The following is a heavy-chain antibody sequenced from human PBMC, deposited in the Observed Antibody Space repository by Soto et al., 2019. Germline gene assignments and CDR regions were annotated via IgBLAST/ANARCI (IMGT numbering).Heavy chain of an antibody. Sequence: GGSLRLSCRASGFIFTDYGMTWVRQAPGKGLEWVSRICGSDNIHYGDSVKGRFTISRDNAKNSLFLQMNSLRANDTAMYFCARDMWGQGMDVWGQGPTVTVSS. V-gene: IGHV3-21*01. CDR2: ICGSDNI. CDR1: GFIFTDYG. CDR3: ARDMWGQGMDV. D-gene: IGHD1-26*01. J-gene: IGHJ6*02.